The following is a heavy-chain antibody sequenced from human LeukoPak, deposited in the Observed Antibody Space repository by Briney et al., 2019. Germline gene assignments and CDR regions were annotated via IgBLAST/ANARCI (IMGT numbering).Heavy chain of an antibody. J-gene: IGHJ4*02. D-gene: IGHD2-15*01. V-gene: IGHV3-23*01. CDR3: ARSGYCSGGSCYLAAYDY. CDR1: GFTFSNYA. CDR2: ISDSGAST. Sequence: GGSLRLSCAASGFTFSNYAMSWVRQAPGKGLEWVSPISDSGASTYYADSVKGRFTISRDNSKNTLYLQMNSLRVEDTAVYYCARSGYCSGGSCYLAAYDYWGQGTLVTVSS.